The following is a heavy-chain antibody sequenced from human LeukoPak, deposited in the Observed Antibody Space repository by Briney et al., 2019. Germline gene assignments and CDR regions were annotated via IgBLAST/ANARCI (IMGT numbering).Heavy chain of an antibody. CDR3: ARDLLSETPGDTPVTPLNGY. V-gene: IGHV1-2*02. Sequence: GASVKVSCKASGYTFTGYYMHWVRQAPGQGLEWMGWINPNSGGTNYAQKFQGRVTMTRDTSISTAYMELSRLRSDDTAVYYCARDLLSETPGDTPVTPLNGYWGQGTLVTVSS. CDR2: INPNSGGT. D-gene: IGHD4-17*01. CDR1: GYTFTGYY. J-gene: IGHJ4*02.